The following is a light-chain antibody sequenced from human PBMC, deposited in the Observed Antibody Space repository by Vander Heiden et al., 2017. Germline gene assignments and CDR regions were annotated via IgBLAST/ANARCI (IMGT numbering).Light chain of an antibody. V-gene: IGKV2-28*01. J-gene: IGKJ4*01. CDR2: LGS. CDR3: RQAVQIPLT. CDR1: QSLLHSNGYNY. Sequence: DIVMTQSPLSLPVTPGEPASISCRSSQSLLHSNGYNYSDWYLQKPGQSPQLLIYLGSNRASGVPDRFSGSGSGTDFTLKISRVEAEDVGVYYCRQAVQIPLTFGGGTKVEIK.